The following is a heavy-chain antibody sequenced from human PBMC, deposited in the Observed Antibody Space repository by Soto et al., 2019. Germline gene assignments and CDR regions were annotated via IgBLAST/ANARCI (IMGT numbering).Heavy chain of an antibody. CDR3: ARDLAYCSGWYRAAGY. V-gene: IGHV3-48*02. CDR1: GFTFSSYS. D-gene: IGHD6-19*01. Sequence: GGSLRLSCAASGFTFSSYSMNWVRQAPGKGLEWVSYISSSVITIFYADSVRGRFTISRDNAKNSLYLQMNSLRDEDTAVYYCARDLAYCSGWYRAAGYWGQGTLDTVSS. CDR2: ISSSVITI. J-gene: IGHJ4*02.